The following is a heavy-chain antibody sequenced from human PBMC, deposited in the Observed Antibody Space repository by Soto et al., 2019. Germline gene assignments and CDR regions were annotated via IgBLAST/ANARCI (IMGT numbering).Heavy chain of an antibody. D-gene: IGHD3-9*01. CDR1: GYTFTSYG. V-gene: IGHV1-18*01. J-gene: IGHJ6*03. CDR2: ISAYNGNT. CDR3: ARSTYYDILTGASYYYYMDV. Sequence: ASVKVSCKASGYTFTSYGISWVRQAPGQGLEWMGWISAYNGNTNYAQKLQGRVTITTDTSTSTAYMELRSLRSDDTAVYYCARSTYYDILTGASYYYYMDVWGKGTTVTVSS.